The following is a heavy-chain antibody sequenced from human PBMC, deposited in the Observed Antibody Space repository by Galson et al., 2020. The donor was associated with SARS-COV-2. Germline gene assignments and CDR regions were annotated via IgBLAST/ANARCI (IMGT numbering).Heavy chain of an antibody. J-gene: IGHJ5*02. CDR3: AHTRSDCDAGSYQLAHCDP. CDR1: GFSLSTDGVG. Sequence: ESGPTLVKPTQTLTLTCSFSGFSLSTDGVGVGWIRQPPGKALEWLALIYWDDDERYSPSLKSRLTITKDTSKNQVLLTLTNMDPVDTATYYCAHTRSDCDAGSYQLAHCDPWGQGALVTVS. D-gene: IGHD3-10*01. CDR2: IYWDDDE. V-gene: IGHV2-5*02.